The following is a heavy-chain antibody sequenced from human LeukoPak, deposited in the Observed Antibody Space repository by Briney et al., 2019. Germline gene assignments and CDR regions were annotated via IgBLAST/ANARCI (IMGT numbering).Heavy chain of an antibody. J-gene: IGHJ6*03. CDR2: ISAYNGNT. V-gene: IGHV1-18*01. CDR3: ARELRIVGATQYYYYMDV. CDR1: GYTFTSYV. Sequence: ASVKVSCKASGYTFTSYVISWVRQAPGQGLEWMGWISAYNGNTNYAQKLQGRVTMTTDTSTSTAYMELRSLRSDDTAVYYCARELRIVGATQYYYYMDVWGKGTTVTVS. D-gene: IGHD1-26*01.